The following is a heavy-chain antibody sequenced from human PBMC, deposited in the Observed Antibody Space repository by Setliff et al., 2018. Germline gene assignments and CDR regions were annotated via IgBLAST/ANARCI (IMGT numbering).Heavy chain of an antibody. J-gene: IGHJ4*02. CDR2: IIGSGIST. CDR1: GFSFSSYA. CDR3: ARDGHNVYYFDY. D-gene: IGHD1-1*01. Sequence: PGGSLRLSCAASGFSFSSYAMSWVRQAPGQGLEWVSSIIGSGISTYYADSVQGRFTISRDNHKNTLYLQMNSLRAEDTAVYYCARDGHNVYYFDYWGLGTLVTVSS. V-gene: IGHV3-23*01.